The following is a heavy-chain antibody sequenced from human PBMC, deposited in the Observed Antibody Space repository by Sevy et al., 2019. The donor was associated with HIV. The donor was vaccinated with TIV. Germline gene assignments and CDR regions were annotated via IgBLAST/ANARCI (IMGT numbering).Heavy chain of an antibody. V-gene: IGHV4-39*01. CDR3: AGPILTYNSGWSYYDY. CDR1: DASISSSGYY. CDR2: IRYSGET. J-gene: IGHJ4*02. D-gene: IGHD6-19*01. Sequence: SETLSLTCTVSDASISSSGYYWGLIRQPPGKGLEWIASIRYSGETFYNPSLKSRVTISADTSKNQFSLQLSSVTAADTAIYFCAGPILTYNSGWSYYDYWGQGTVVTVS.